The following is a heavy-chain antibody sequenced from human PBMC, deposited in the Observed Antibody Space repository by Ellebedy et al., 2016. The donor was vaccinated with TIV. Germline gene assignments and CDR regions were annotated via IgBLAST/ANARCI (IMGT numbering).Heavy chain of an antibody. Sequence: SVKVSCXASGGTFSSYAISWVRQAPGQGLEWMGGIIPIFGTANYAQKFQGRVTITADKSTSTAYMELSSLRSEDTAVYYCARGLYSRGNGDDYWGQGTLVTVSS. V-gene: IGHV1-69*06. CDR2: IIPIFGTA. J-gene: IGHJ4*02. D-gene: IGHD6-13*01. CDR1: GGTFSSYA. CDR3: ARGLYSRGNGDDY.